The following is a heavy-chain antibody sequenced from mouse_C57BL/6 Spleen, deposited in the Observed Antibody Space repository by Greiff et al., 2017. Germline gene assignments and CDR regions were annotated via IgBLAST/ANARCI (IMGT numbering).Heavy chain of an antibody. J-gene: IGHJ2*01. CDR2: IYPGDGDT. CDR3: AREGSGPYYFDY. V-gene: IGHV1-82*01. D-gene: IGHD4-1*01. CDR1: GYAFSSSW. Sequence: QVQLKESGPELVKPGASVKISCKASGYAFSSSWMNWVKQRPGKGLEWIGRIYPGDGDTNYNGKFKGKATLTADKSSSTAYMQLSSLTSEDSAVYFCAREGSGPYYFDYWGQGTTLTVSS.